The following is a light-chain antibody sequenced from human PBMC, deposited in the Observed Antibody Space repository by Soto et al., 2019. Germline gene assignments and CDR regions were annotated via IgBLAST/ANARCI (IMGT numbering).Light chain of an antibody. Sequence: EIVLTQSPATLSLSPGERATLSCRASQSVSSYLAWYQQKTGQAPRLLIYDASTRATGSTARLSSSGAGTAFTITIISLVPADVAVYYFQQRSNCPRRTFGQGTKLEIK. CDR1: QSVSSY. CDR3: QQRSNCPRRT. CDR2: DAS. J-gene: IGKJ2*01. V-gene: IGKV3-11*01.